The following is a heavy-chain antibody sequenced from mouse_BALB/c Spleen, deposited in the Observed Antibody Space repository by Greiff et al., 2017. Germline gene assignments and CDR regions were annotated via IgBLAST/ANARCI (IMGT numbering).Heavy chain of an antibody. J-gene: IGHJ3*01. D-gene: IGHD2-4*01. Sequence: EVKLVESGGGLVQPKGSLKLSCAASGFTFNTYAMNWVRQAPGKGLEWVARIRSKSNNYATYYADSVKDRFTISRDDSQSMLYLQMNNLKTEDTAMYYCVSDDYDVGWFAYWGQGTLVTVSA. CDR1: GFTFNTYA. V-gene: IGHV10-1*02. CDR2: IRSKSNNYAT. CDR3: VSDDYDVGWFAY.